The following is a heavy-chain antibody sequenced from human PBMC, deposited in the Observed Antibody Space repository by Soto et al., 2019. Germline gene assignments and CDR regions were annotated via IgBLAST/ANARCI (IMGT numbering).Heavy chain of an antibody. Sequence: LXLSCADSGVTFSSHTVNWVRQAPGQGLEWISYITSTSSTKNYADSVKGRFTISRDNANNSLYLQMNSLRDGDTAVYYCARRITMVRGPYYYYAMDVWGQGTTATVSS. CDR3: ARRITMVRGPYYYYAMDV. V-gene: IGHV3-48*02. CDR2: ITSTSSTK. J-gene: IGHJ6*02. D-gene: IGHD3-10*01. CDR1: GVTFSSHT.